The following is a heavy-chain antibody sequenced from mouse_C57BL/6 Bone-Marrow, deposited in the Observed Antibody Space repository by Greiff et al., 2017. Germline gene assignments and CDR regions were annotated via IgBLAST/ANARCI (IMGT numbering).Heavy chain of an antibody. V-gene: IGHV1-50*01. Sequence: QVQLQQPGAELVKPGASVKLSCKASGYTFTSYWMQWVKQRPGQGLEWIGEIDPSDSYTNYNQKFKGKATLTVDTSSSTAYMQLSSLTSEDSAVYSGARSDSYYFDYWGQGTTLTVSS. J-gene: IGHJ2*01. CDR1: GYTFTSYW. CDR3: ARSDSYYFDY. CDR2: IDPSDSYT.